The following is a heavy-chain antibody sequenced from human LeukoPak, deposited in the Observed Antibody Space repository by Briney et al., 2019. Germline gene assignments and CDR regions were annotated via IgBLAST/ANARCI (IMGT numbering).Heavy chain of an antibody. Sequence: GGSLRLSCAASGFTFSNYNMNWVRQAPGKGLEWVSFISSSRSDIYYADSVKGRFTISRDNAKNSLYLQMNSLRVEDTAVYYCARLAHRFDPWGQGTLVTVSS. CDR1: GFTFSNYN. CDR3: ARLAHRFDP. J-gene: IGHJ5*02. V-gene: IGHV3-21*01. CDR2: ISSSRSDI.